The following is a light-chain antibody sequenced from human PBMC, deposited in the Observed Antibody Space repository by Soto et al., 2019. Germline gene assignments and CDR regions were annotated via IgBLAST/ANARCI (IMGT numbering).Light chain of an antibody. CDR1: QSVSSSY. CDR2: GAS. Sequence: EIVLTQSPGTLSLSPGERATLSCRASQSVSSSYLAWYQQKPGQAPRLLIYGASSRATGIPDRFSGSVSGTDFTLTISRLEPEDFAVYYCQQYGSSPISFGRGTRLEIK. J-gene: IGKJ5*01. CDR3: QQYGSSPIS. V-gene: IGKV3-20*01.